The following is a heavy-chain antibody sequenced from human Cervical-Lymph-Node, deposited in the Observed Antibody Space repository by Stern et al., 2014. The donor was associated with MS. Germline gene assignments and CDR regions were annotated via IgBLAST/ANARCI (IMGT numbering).Heavy chain of an antibody. V-gene: IGHV4-59*01. CDR2: IYAGGNR. J-gene: IGHJ4*02. CDR3: ARGLRGSGWPYFDV. D-gene: IGHD6-19*01. Sequence: QVQLQQWGPGLVSPSESLSLICTVSGSSMPNYCWTWIRQFPDKGLEYIGFIYAGGNRNYNPSLESRVTLSVDTSRTQFSLKLSSVTAADTAVYYCARGLRGSGWPYFDVWGRGTLVTVSS. CDR1: GSSMPNYC.